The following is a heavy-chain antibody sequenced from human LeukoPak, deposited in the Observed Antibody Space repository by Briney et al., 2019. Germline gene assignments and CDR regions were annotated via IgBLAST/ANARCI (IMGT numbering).Heavy chain of an antibody. CDR3: ARELGVLLWFGELLPDYYFDY. CDR2: INHSGST. V-gene: IGHV4-34*01. D-gene: IGHD3-10*01. Sequence: PSETLSLTCAVYGGSFSGYYWSWIRQPPGKGLEWIGEINHSGSTNYNPSLKSRVTISVDTSKNQFSLKLSSVTAADTAVYYCARELGVLLWFGELLPDYYFDYWGQATLVTVSS. CDR1: GGSFSGYY. J-gene: IGHJ4*02.